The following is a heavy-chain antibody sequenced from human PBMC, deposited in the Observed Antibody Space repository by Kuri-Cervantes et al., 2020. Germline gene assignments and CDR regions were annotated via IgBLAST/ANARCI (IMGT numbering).Heavy chain of an antibody. V-gene: IGHV3-74*01. CDR2: INSDGSST. D-gene: IGHD3-16*01. J-gene: IGHJ3*01. Sequence: GVSLRLSCAASGFTFSSYWIHWGRQAPGTGLVWVSRINSDGSSTSDADSVKGRFTISRDNAKNTLYLQMNSLRAEDTAVYYCAKVRPSETYYGAFDFWGQGTLVTVSS. CDR1: GFTFSSYW. CDR3: AKVRPSETYYGAFDF.